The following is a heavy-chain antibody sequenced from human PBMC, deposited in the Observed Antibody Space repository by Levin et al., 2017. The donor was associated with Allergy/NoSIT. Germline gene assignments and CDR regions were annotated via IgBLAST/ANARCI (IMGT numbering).Heavy chain of an antibody. J-gene: IGHJ6*02. CDR3: ARDLIVGAIGMDV. CDR2: ISSSSSYT. V-gene: IGHV3-11*05. Sequence: GESLKISCAASGFTFSDYYMSWIRQAPGKGLEWVSYISSSSSYTNYADSVKGRFTISRDNAKNSLYLQMNSLRAEDTAVYYCARDLIVGAIGMDVWGQGTTVTVSS. CDR1: GFTFSDYY. D-gene: IGHD1-26*01.